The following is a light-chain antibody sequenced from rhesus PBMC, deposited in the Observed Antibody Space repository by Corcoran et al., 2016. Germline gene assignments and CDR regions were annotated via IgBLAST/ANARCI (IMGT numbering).Light chain of an antibody. Sequence: EIVMTQSPATLSLSPGETATLSCRASESVGSYLAWYQQKPGQAPKPLVHSAYFRATGIPDRFRGSGSRTGFTLTISILEPEDVGVYHCQQYNDLLWTFGQGTKVEIK. CDR3: QQYNDLLWT. J-gene: IGKJ1*01. V-gene: IGKV3-40*03. CDR1: ESVGSY. CDR2: SAY.